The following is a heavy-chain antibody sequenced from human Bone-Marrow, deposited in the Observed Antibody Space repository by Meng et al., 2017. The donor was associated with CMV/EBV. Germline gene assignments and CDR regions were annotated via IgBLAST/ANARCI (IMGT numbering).Heavy chain of an antibody. CDR2: MNPNSGNT. CDR1: GFTFSSYD. J-gene: IGHJ4*02. D-gene: IGHD1-7*01. CDR3: ARSYNWNYDFDY. Sequence: GESLKISCAASGFTFSSYDINWVRQATGQGLEWMGWMNPNSGNTGYAQKFQGRVTITRNTSISTAYMELSSLRSEDTAVYYCARSYNWNYDFDYWGQGTLVTVSS. V-gene: IGHV1-8*03.